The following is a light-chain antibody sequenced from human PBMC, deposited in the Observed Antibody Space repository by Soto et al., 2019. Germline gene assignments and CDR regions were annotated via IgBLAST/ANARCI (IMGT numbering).Light chain of an antibody. Sequence: DIQMTQSPSSLSASVGDRVTITCRASHSISNYLNWYQQKPGRAPKLLIYAASSLQSGVPSRFSGSGSGTDFTLTISSLQPQDFASYYCQHYNPSSGPFGQGTKVDIK. V-gene: IGKV1-39*01. CDR1: HSISNY. J-gene: IGKJ1*01. CDR3: QHYNPSSGP. CDR2: AAS.